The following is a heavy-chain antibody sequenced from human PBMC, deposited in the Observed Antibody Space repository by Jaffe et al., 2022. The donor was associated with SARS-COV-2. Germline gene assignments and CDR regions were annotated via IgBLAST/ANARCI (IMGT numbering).Heavy chain of an antibody. Sequence: EVQLVESGGVVVQPGGSLRLSCAASGFTFDDYTMHWVRQAPGKGLEWVSLISWDGGSTYYADSVKGRFTISRDNSKNSLYLQMNSLRTEDTALYYCAKDIGELERPAAGYYGMDVWGQGTTVTVSS. CDR3: AKDIGELERPAAGYYGMDV. J-gene: IGHJ6*02. CDR1: GFTFDDYT. D-gene: IGHD1-1*01. V-gene: IGHV3-43*01. CDR2: ISWDGGST.